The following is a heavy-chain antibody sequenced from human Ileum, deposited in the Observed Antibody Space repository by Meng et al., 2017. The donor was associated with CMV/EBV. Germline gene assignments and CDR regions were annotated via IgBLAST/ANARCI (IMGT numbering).Heavy chain of an antibody. D-gene: IGHD6-6*01. Sequence: YGGSFSGYYWSSIRQPPGKGLEWIGEINHSGSTNYNPSLKSRVTISVDTSKNQFSLKLSSVTAADTAVYYCARGLPRIAAHRDWFDPWGQGTLVTVSS. J-gene: IGHJ5*02. CDR2: INHSGST. V-gene: IGHV4-34*01. CDR3: ARGLPRIAAHRDWFDP. CDR1: GGSFSGYY.